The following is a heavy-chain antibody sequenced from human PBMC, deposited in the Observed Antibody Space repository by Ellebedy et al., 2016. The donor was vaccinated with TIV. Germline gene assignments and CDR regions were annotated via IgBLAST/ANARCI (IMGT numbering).Heavy chain of an antibody. CDR3: AKNSWGTPNSYVDY. CDR1: GFTFDTYA. Sequence: PGGSLRLSCAASGFTFDTYAMSWVRQAPGKGLEWVSTISGSGGSTYYADSVKGRFTISRDNSKDTLSLQMNSLRAEDTAVYYCAKNSWGTPNSYVDYWGQGTLVTVSS. CDR2: ISGSGGST. D-gene: IGHD5-18*01. J-gene: IGHJ4*02. V-gene: IGHV3-23*01.